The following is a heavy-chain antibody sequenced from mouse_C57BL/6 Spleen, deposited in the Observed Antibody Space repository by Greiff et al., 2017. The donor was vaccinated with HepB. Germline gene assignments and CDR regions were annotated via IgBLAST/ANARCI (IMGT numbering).Heavy chain of an antibody. CDR2: INPSSGYT. Sequence: QVQLQQSGAELARPGASVKMSCKASGYTFTSYTMHWVKQRPGQGLEWIGYINPSSGYTKYNQKFKDKATLTADKSSSTAYMQLSSLTSEDSAVYYCARDDYDRGFAYWGQGTLVTVSA. CDR3: ARDDYDRGFAY. V-gene: IGHV1-4*01. D-gene: IGHD2-4*01. CDR1: GYTFTSYT. J-gene: IGHJ3*01.